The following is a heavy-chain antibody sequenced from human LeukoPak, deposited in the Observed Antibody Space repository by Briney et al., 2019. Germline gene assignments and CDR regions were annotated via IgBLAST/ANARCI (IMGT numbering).Heavy chain of an antibody. D-gene: IGHD3-10*01. V-gene: IGHV1-2*06. CDR1: GYTFTGYY. CDR3: ARVGYHGSGSYSPY. Sequence: WASVKVSCTASGYTFTGYYIHWVRQAPGQGLEWMGRINPNSGATNYTQKFQGRVTMTRDTSISTAYMELSRLRSDDTAVYYCARVGYHGSGSYSPYWGQGTLVTVSS. CDR2: INPNSGAT. J-gene: IGHJ4*02.